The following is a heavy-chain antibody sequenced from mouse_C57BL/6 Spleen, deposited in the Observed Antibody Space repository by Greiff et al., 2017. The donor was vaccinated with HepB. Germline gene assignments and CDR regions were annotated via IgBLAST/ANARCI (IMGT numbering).Heavy chain of an antibody. J-gene: IGHJ2*01. D-gene: IGHD2-1*01. CDR2: IYPSDSET. CDR1: GYTFTSYW. Sequence: VQLKQPGAELVRPGSSVKLSCKASGYTFTSYWMDWVKQRPGQGLEWIGNIYPSDSETHYNQKFKDKATLTVDKSSSTAYMQLSSLTSEDSAVYYCATYGNSDYWGQGTTLTVSS. CDR3: ATYGNSDY. V-gene: IGHV1-61*01.